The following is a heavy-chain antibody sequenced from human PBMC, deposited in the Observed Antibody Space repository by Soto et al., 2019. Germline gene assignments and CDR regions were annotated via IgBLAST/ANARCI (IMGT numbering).Heavy chain of an antibody. CDR2: ISSSSSYI. Sequence: GSLRLSCAASGVTFSSYSMNWVRQAPGKGLEWVSSISSSSSYIYYADSVKGRFTISRDNAKNSLYLQMNSLRAEDTAVYYCARQLWFGELLPQAGGMDVWGQGTTVTVSS. CDR3: ARQLWFGELLPQAGGMDV. J-gene: IGHJ6*02. CDR1: GVTFSSYS. D-gene: IGHD3-10*01. V-gene: IGHV3-21*01.